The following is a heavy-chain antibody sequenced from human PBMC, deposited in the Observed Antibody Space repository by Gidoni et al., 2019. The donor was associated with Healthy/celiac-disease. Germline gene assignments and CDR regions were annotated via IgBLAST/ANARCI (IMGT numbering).Heavy chain of an antibody. V-gene: IGHV3-15*01. CDR1: GFTFSKAW. J-gene: IGHJ4*02. CDR2: IKSKTEGGTT. Sequence: EVQLVESGGGLVKPGGSLRLSCAASGFTFSKAWMSWVRQAPGKGLEWVGRIKSKTEGGTTDYAAPVKGRFSISRDDSKNTLYLQMNSLKTEDTAVYYCTTGSPIDYWGQGALVTVSS. CDR3: TTGSPIDY. D-gene: IGHD1-26*01.